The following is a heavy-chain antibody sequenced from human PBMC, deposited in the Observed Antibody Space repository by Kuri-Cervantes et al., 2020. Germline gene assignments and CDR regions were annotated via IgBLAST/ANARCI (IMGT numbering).Heavy chain of an antibody. CDR1: GFTFSDYY. Sequence: GGSLRLSCAASGFTFSDYYMSWIRQAPGKGLEWVSYISSSGSTIYHADSVKGRFTISRDNSKNTLYLQMNSLRAEDTAVYYCARVPTIPGMSSYYGMDVWGQGTTVTVSS. CDR3: ARVPTIPGMSSYYGMDV. D-gene: IGHD6-13*01. V-gene: IGHV3-11*01. J-gene: IGHJ6*02. CDR2: ISSSGSTI.